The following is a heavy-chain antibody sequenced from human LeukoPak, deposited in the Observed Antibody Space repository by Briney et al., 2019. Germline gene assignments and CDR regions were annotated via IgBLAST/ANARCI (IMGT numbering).Heavy chain of an antibody. J-gene: IGHJ5*02. CDR2: IIPIFGTA. CDR1: GGTFSSYA. Sequence: GSSVKVSCKASGGTFSSYAISWVRQAPGQGLEWMGRIIPIFGTANYAQKFQGRVTITTDESTSTAYMELSSLRSEDTAVYYCARAAETDSWSGYYRVGEYNWFDPWGQGTLVTVSS. CDR3: ARAAETDSWSGYYRVGEYNWFDP. V-gene: IGHV1-69*05. D-gene: IGHD3-3*01.